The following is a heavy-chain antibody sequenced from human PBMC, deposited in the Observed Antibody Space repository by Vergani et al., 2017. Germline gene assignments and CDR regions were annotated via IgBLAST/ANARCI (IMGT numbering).Heavy chain of an antibody. Sequence: QVQLVESGGGVVQPGRSLRLSCAASGFTFSSYGMHWVRQAPGKGLEWVAVIWYDGSNKYYADSVKGRFTISRDNSKNTLYLQMNSLRAENTAVYYCAREAYSMSTYFDYWGRGTLVTVSS. V-gene: IGHV3-33*01. CDR1: GFTFSSYG. CDR3: AREAYSMSTYFDY. J-gene: IGHJ4*02. D-gene: IGHD6-13*01. CDR2: IWYDGSNK.